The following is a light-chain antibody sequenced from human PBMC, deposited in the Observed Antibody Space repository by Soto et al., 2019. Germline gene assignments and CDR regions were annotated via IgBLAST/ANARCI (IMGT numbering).Light chain of an antibody. J-gene: IGKJ1*01. CDR3: QQYYSDSGT. Sequence: IQITQSPSPLSGTGGGRVPINCRASQTISSCLDWYKKKPGKAPKLLIYAASSLESGVPSRFSGSGSGTEFTLTISSLQPDDFATYYCQQYYSDSGTFGQGTKVDIK. CDR2: AAS. V-gene: IGKV1-5*01. CDR1: QTISSC.